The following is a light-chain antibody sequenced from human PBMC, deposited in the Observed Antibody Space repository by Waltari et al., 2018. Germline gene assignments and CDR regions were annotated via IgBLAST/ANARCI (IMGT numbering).Light chain of an antibody. CDR2: DAS. CDR3: QQRSIRPPT. J-gene: IGKJ1*01. V-gene: IGKV3-11*01. CDR1: QSVGRY. Sequence: EIVFTQSPCTLSLSPWERAPLPCRTSQSVGRYLAWYQQKPGQAPRLPIYDASNRAPDIPARFSASGSGTDFTLTISRLEPEDFAIYYCQQRSIRPPTFGRGTKVEI.